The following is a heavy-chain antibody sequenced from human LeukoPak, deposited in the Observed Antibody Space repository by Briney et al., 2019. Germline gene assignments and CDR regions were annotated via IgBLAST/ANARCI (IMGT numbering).Heavy chain of an antibody. CDR3: ATPSSGYDFLYYFDY. Sequence: ASVKVSCKVSGYTLTELSMHWVRHAPGKGLEWMGGFDPEDGETIYAQKFQGRVTMTEDTSTDTAYMELSSLRSEDTAVYYCATPSSGYDFLYYFDYWGQGTLVTVSS. D-gene: IGHD5-12*01. CDR2: FDPEDGET. CDR1: GYTLTELS. V-gene: IGHV1-24*01. J-gene: IGHJ4*02.